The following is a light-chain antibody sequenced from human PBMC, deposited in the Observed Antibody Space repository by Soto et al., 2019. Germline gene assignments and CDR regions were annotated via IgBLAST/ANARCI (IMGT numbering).Light chain of an antibody. CDR3: QTWGTGTYVV. Sequence: QLVLTQSPSASASLGASVKLTCTLSSGHSSYAIAWHQQQPEKGPRYLMKLNSDGSHSKGDGIPDRFSGSSSGAERYLTISSLPSEDEPAYDCQTWGTGTYVVFGGGTKLTVL. J-gene: IGLJ2*01. V-gene: IGLV4-69*01. CDR2: LNSDGSH. CDR1: SGHSSYA.